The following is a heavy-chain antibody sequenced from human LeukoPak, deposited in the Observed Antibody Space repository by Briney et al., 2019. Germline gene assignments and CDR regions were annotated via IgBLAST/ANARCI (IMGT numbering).Heavy chain of an antibody. D-gene: IGHD3-3*01. Sequence: PSETLSLTCAVYGGSFSGYYWSWIRQPPVKGLEWIGEINHSGSTNYNPSLKSRVTISVDTSKNQFSLKLSSVTAADTAVYYCARVIYDFCSGYHWFDPWGQGTLVTVSS. CDR3: ARVIYDFCSGYHWFDP. CDR1: GGSFSGYY. CDR2: INHSGST. J-gene: IGHJ5*02. V-gene: IGHV4-34*01.